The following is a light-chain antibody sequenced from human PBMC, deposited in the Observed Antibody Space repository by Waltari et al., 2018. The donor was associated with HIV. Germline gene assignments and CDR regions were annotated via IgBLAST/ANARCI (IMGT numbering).Light chain of an antibody. V-gene: IGKV3-20*01. CDR3: QHYRSSQGFT. J-gene: IGKJ3*01. CDR1: QSVSSSL. CDR2: GAS. Sequence: EIVLMQSPGTLSLSPGERATLSCRATQSVSSSLLAWYQQKPGQAPRLLIYGASTRATGIPDRFSGSGSGTDFTLTISRLEPEDFAVYYCQHYRSSQGFTFSPGTKVDIK.